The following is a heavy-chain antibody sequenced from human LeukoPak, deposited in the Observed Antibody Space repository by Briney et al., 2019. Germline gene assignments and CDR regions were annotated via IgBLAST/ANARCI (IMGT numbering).Heavy chain of an antibody. CDR1: GFTFSSYA. CDR2: ISGSGGST. Sequence: PGGSLRLSCAASGFTFSSYAMSWVRQAPGKGLEWVSAISGSGGSTYYADSVKGRFTISRDNSKNTLYLQMNSLRAEDTAVYFCAKDWHNSGWYFFDWWGQGTLVTVSS. D-gene: IGHD6-19*01. CDR3: AKDWHNSGWYFFDW. V-gene: IGHV3-23*01. J-gene: IGHJ4*02.